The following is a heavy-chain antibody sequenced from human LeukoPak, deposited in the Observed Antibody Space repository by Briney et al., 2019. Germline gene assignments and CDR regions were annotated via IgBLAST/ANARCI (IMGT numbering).Heavy chain of an antibody. CDR2: IYHSGST. Sequence: SETLSLTCAVSGGSISSGGYSWSWIRQPPGKGLEWIGYIYHSGSTYYNPSLKSRVTISVDTSKNQFSLKLSSVTAADTAVYYCAREDYGDYWFDPWGQGTLVTVSS. J-gene: IGHJ5*02. V-gene: IGHV4-30-2*05. CDR3: AREDYGDYWFDP. CDR1: GGSISSGGYS. D-gene: IGHD4-17*01.